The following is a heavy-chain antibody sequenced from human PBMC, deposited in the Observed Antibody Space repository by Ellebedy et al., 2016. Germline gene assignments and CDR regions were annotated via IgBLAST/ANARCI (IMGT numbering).Heavy chain of an antibody. CDR1: GYTLTELS. V-gene: IGHV1-24*01. Sequence: ASVKVSXXVSGYTLTELSMHWVRQAPGKGLEWMGGFDPEDGETIYAQKFQGRVTMTEDTSTDTAYMELSILRSEDTAVYYCAREQASPRNFDYWGQGTLVTVSS. J-gene: IGHJ4*02. CDR3: AREQASPRNFDY. CDR2: FDPEDGET.